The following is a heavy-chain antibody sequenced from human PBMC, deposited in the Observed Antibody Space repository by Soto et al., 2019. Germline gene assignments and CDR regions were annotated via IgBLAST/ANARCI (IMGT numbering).Heavy chain of an antibody. J-gene: IGHJ3*02. V-gene: IGHV1-69*18. CDR1: GGTFTRHA. CDR3: ARDRGTYSGEPFDI. D-gene: IGHD1-26*01. Sequence: QVQLVQSGAEVKKPGSSGKVSCKASGGTFTRHAINWVRQAPGQGLEWMGRIIPLFGTTNYAQKFQGRVTITADEPRSVAYIELTSLRSDDTAIYYCARDRGTYSGEPFDIWGQGTLVTVSS. CDR2: IIPLFGTT.